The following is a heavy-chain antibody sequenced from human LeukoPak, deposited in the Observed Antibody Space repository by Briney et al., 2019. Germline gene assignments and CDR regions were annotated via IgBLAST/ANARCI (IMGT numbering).Heavy chain of an antibody. J-gene: IGHJ4*02. CDR2: ISDSSSYK. Sequence: GGSLRLSCAASGFIFSSYSMNWVRQAPGKGLEWVSLISDSSSYKYYANSVKGRFTISRDNAKNSLYLQMNSLRAEDTAVYYCARVRPNYYDTSGYYRGFDYWGQGILVTVSS. D-gene: IGHD3-22*01. CDR3: ARVRPNYYDTSGYYRGFDY. CDR1: GFIFSSYS. V-gene: IGHV3-21*01.